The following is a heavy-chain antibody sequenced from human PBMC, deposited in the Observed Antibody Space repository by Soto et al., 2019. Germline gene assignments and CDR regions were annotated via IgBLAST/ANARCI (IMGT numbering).Heavy chain of an antibody. J-gene: IGHJ6*03. D-gene: IGHD3-16*01. CDR1: GFTLSSYG. CDR3: ARDMITFGGGDYYYYMDV. CDR2: ISSTRSTI. Sequence: GGSLRLSCAASGFTLSSYGMNCVRQAPGKKLEKVKYISSTRSTIYHADSVKGRFTISRDNAKNSLYLQMNSLRAEDTAVYYCARDMITFGGGDYYYYMDVWGKGTTVTVSS. V-gene: IGHV3-48*04.